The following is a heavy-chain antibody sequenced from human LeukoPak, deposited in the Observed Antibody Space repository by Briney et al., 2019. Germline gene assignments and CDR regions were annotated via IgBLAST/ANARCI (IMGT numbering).Heavy chain of an antibody. Sequence: GGSLRLSCAASGFTFSSYAMSWVRQAPGKGLEWVSAISGSGGSTYYADSVKGRFTISRDNSKNTLYLQMNRLRGEATAVYYCARGLNWGGRGAFDIWGQGTMATVSS. CDR1: GFTFSSYA. D-gene: IGHD7-27*01. V-gene: IGHV3-23*01. CDR3: ARGLNWGGRGAFDI. CDR2: ISGSGGST. J-gene: IGHJ3*02.